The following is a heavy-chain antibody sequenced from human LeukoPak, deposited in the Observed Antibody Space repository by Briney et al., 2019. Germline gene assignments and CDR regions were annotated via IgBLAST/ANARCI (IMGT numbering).Heavy chain of an antibody. CDR1: GFTFSNYW. CDR2: INSDGSSI. CDR3: ASSLPRYSSSWFLFNY. Sequence: SGGSLRLSCAASGFTFSNYWMHWVRQAPGKGLVWVSRINSDGSSIYYGDSVKGRLTISRDNSKNTLYLQMNSLRAEDTDVYYCASSLPRYSSSWFLFNYWGQGTLVTVSS. J-gene: IGHJ4*02. D-gene: IGHD6-13*01. V-gene: IGHV3-74*01.